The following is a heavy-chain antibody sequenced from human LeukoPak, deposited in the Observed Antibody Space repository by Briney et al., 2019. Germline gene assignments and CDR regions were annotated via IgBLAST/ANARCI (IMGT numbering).Heavy chain of an antibody. CDR2: ISSSGSTI. D-gene: IGHD4-17*01. Sequence: GGSLRLSCAASGFTLSDYYMSWIRQAPGKGLEWVSYISSSGSTIYYADSVKGRFTISRDNSKNTLYLQMNSLRAEDTAVYYCAKDHPDYGDYDPLYYYGMDVWGQGTTVTVSS. V-gene: IGHV3-11*01. CDR1: GFTLSDYY. CDR3: AKDHPDYGDYDPLYYYGMDV. J-gene: IGHJ6*02.